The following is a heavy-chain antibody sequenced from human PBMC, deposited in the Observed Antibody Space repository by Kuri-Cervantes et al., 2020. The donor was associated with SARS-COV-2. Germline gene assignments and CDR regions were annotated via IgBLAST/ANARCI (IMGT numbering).Heavy chain of an antibody. CDR3: ARAYGGYVGFDY. J-gene: IGHJ4*02. V-gene: IGHV3-20*04. D-gene: IGHD5-12*01. CDR2: INWNGGST. CDR1: GFTFDDYG. Sequence: ESLKISCAASGFTFDDYGMSWVRQAPGKGLEWVSGINWNGGSTGYADSVKGRFTISRDNAKNSLYLQMNGLRAEDTAVYYCARAYGGYVGFDYWGQGTLVTVSS.